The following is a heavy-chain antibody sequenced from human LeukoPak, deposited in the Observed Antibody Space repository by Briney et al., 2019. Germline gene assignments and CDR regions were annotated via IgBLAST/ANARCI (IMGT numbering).Heavy chain of an antibody. Sequence: PGGSLRLSCSASGFNFNYFAMSWIRQAPGKRLEWVSTIGDSGSGGSYADSVRGRFTISRDNSKNIVYLQMHSLRVDDSAVSYCSRIKYGGNSGYHFDYWGQGTLVTVSS. J-gene: IGHJ4*02. CDR3: SRIKYGGNSGYHFDY. CDR2: IGDSGSGG. D-gene: IGHD4-23*01. V-gene: IGHV3-23*01. CDR1: GFNFNYFA.